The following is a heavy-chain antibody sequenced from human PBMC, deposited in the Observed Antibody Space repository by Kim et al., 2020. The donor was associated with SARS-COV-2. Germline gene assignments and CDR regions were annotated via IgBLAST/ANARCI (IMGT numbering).Heavy chain of an antibody. CDR1: GFTFSSYG. Sequence: GGSLRLSCAASGFTFSSYGMHWVRQAPGKGLEWVAVISYDGSNKYYADSVKGRFTISRDNSKNTLYLQMNSLRAEDTAVYYCAVLTKVANYYYYGMDVWGQGTTVTVSS. CDR2: ISYDGSNK. CDR3: AVLTKVANYYYYGMDV. J-gene: IGHJ6*02. D-gene: IGHD2-15*01. V-gene: IGHV3-30*03.